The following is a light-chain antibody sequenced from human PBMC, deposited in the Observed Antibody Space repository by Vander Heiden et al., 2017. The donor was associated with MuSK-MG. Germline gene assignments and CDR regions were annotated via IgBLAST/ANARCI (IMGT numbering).Light chain of an antibody. CDR2: GAS. Sequence: ERVMTQSPDSLSVSPGERATLSCRASQSVSSNLAWYQQKPGQAPRLLIYGASTRATGIPARFSGSGSGTEFTLTISSLESEDFAIYYCQQYNYWPRTFGQGTKVXIK. V-gene: IGKV3-15*01. CDR1: QSVSSN. CDR3: QQYNYWPRT. J-gene: IGKJ1*01.